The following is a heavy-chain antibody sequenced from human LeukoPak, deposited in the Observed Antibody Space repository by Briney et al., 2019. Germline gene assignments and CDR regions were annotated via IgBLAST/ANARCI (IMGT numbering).Heavy chain of an antibody. CDR1: GFTFSSYG. V-gene: IGHV3-30*03. D-gene: IGHD3-22*01. CDR3: ASASHYYDSSGSHLDY. Sequence: PGGSLRLSCAASGFTFSSYGMHWVRQAPGKGLEWVAVISYDGSNKYYADSVKGRFTISRDNSKNTLYLQMNSLRAEDTAVYYCASASHYYDSSGSHLDYWGQGTLVTVSS. CDR2: ISYDGSNK. J-gene: IGHJ4*02.